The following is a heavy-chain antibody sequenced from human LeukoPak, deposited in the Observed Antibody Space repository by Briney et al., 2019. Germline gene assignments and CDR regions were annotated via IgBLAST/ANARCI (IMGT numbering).Heavy chain of an antibody. CDR3: ARAAYNWN. J-gene: IGHJ4*02. CDR1: GFPLRDYY. CDR2: ISTSGSSR. V-gene: IGHV3-11*01. D-gene: IGHD1-1*01. Sequence: GGSLRLSCAASGFPLRDYYMSWIRQAPGKGLEWVSYISTSGSSRYYADSVRGRFTISRDNTKNSIYLQMNNLRAGDSALYYCARAAYNWNWGQGTLVTVS.